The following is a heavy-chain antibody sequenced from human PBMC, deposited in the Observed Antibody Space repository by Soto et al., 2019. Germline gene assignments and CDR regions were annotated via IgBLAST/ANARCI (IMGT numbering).Heavy chain of an antibody. V-gene: IGHV3-7*05. D-gene: IGHD6-13*01. J-gene: IGHJ3*02. CDR3: ARDVSPGTSSLYFEAFDI. CDR1: GFTFSSDW. CDR2: IRKDGSKT. Sequence: EVRLVESGGGLVQPGGSLRLSCAASGFTFSSDWMTWLRQAPGKGLEWVANIRKDGSKTSYLDSVRGRFTISRDNAQSSLYLQMDSLRAEDTALYYCARDVSPGTSSLYFEAFDIWGQGTMVTVSS.